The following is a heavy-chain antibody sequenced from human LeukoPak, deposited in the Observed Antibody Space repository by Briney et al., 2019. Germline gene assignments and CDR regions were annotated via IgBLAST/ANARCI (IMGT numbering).Heavy chain of an antibody. J-gene: IGHJ4*02. Sequence: PGGSLRLSCAASGFTFSTYWMHWVRQAPGKGLVWVSRISSDGSITGYADSVKGRFTISRDNAKNSLYLQMNSLRAEDTAVYYCAKDLGFNWAAAGTGNFDYWGQGTLVTVSS. CDR1: GFTFSTYW. CDR3: AKDLGFNWAAAGTGNFDY. CDR2: ISSDGSIT. V-gene: IGHV3-74*01. D-gene: IGHD6-13*01.